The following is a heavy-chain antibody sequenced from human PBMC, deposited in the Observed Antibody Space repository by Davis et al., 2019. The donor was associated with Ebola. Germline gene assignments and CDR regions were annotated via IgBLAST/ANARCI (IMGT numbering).Heavy chain of an antibody. CDR2: IDWDDDK. V-gene: IGHV2-70*17. Sequence: SGPTLVKPTPTLTLTCTFSGFSLSTSGMCVSWIRQPPGKALEWLARIDWDDDKFYNTSLKTRLTISKDTSKNQVVLTLTNMDPVDTATYYCARIQDSSSSIHFDYWGQGTLVTVSS. D-gene: IGHD6-6*01. CDR3: ARIQDSSSSIHFDY. CDR1: GFSLSTSGMC. J-gene: IGHJ4*02.